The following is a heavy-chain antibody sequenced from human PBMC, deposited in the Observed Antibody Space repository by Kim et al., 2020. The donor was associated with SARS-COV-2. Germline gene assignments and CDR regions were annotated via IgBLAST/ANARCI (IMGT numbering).Heavy chain of an antibody. CDR3: AKDPHYDFWSGYYFDY. D-gene: IGHD3-3*01. Sequence: GGSLRLSCAASGFTFSSYAMSWVRQAPGKGLEWVSAISGSGGSTYYADSVKGRFTISGDNSKNTLYLQMNSLRAEDTAVYYCAKDPHYDFWSGYYFDYWGQGTLVTVSS. V-gene: IGHV3-23*01. CDR2: ISGSGGST. CDR1: GFTFSSYA. J-gene: IGHJ4*02.